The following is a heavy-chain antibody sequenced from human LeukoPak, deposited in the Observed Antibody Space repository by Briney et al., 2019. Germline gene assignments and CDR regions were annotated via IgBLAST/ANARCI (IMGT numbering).Heavy chain of an antibody. D-gene: IGHD3-10*02. Sequence: GGSLRLSCVASGFTFTSSAMTWVRQAPGKGLEWVSVVGSTGGTTYYADSVKGRFTISRDNAKNTMILQMNNLRVEDTPVYYCAAVPGIIIAGYFASWGRGTLVAVSA. CDR2: VGSTGGTT. CDR3: AAVPGIIIAGYFAS. CDR1: GFTFTSSA. J-gene: IGHJ4*02. V-gene: IGHV3-23*01.